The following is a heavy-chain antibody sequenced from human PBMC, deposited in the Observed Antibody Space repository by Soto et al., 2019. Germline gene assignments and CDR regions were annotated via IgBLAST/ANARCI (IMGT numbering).Heavy chain of an antibody. CDR2: ISGSGTAT. CDR3: AREYTAWPLAYGLDV. J-gene: IGHJ6*02. V-gene: IGHV3-23*01. CDR1: GFPFWTYS. D-gene: IGHD2-2*02. Sequence: GGSLRLSCEASGFPFWTYSMSWVRQAPRKGLEWVSGISGSGTATYYTDSVKGRFTVSRDNSKDTLFLQMNTLRVEDTAVYYCAREYTAWPLAYGLDVWGQGTTVTVSS.